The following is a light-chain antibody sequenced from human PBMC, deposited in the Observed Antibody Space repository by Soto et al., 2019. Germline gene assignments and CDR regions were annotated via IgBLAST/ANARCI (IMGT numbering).Light chain of an antibody. J-gene: IGLJ1*01. CDR3: QSYDSSLSGYV. Sequence: QSVLTQPPSLYGAPGQRVTISCTGSSSNIGAGYDVHWYQQLPGTAPKLLIYGNSNRPSGVPDRFSGSKSGTSASLAITGLQAEDEADYYCQSYDSSLSGYVFGTGTKVTVL. CDR1: SSNIGAGYD. CDR2: GNS. V-gene: IGLV1-40*01.